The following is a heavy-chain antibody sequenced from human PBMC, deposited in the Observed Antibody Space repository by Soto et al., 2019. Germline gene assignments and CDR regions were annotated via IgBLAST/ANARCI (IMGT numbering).Heavy chain of an antibody. CDR3: AKDTSESYDLWSGTFGYFDY. CDR2: ISGSGGST. CDR1: GFTFSSYA. J-gene: IGHJ4*02. V-gene: IGHV3-23*01. Sequence: GGSLRLSCAASGFTFSSYAMSWVRQAPGKGLEWVSAISGSGGSTYYADSGKGRFTISRDNSKNTLYLQMNSLRAEDTAVYYCAKDTSESYDLWSGTFGYFDYWGQGTLVTVSS. D-gene: IGHD3-3*01.